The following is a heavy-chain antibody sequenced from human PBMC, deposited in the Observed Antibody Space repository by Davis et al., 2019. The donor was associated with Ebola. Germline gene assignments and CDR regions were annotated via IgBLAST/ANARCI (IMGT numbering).Heavy chain of an antibody. Sequence: PSETLSLTCTVSGVSISSYYWSWIRQPPGKGLEWIGYIYYSGSTNYNPSLKSRVTISVDTSKNQVSLKLSSVTAAATAVYYCARDISTTVSAFDIWGQGTMVTVSS. CDR2: IYYSGST. J-gene: IGHJ3*02. CDR3: ARDISTTVSAFDI. CDR1: GVSISSYY. V-gene: IGHV4-59*01. D-gene: IGHD2/OR15-2a*01.